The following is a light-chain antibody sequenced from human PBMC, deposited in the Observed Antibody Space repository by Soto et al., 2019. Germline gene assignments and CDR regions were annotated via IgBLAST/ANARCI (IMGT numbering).Light chain of an antibody. CDR1: QSISDT. J-gene: IGKJ1*01. CDR2: GAS. Sequence: EIVITQYTATLSVSPGGRATLSCRASQSISDTLAWYQQKPGQAPRLLIYGASTRATGIPARFSGSGSGTEFTLTISSLQSEDFAVYYCQQYNNWPWTFGQGTKVDI. CDR3: QQYNNWPWT. V-gene: IGKV3-15*01.